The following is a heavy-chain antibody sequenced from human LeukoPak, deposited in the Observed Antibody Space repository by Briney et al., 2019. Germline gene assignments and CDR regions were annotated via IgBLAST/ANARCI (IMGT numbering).Heavy chain of an antibody. Sequence: PSETLSLTCTVSGGSISSSSYYWGWIRQPPGKGLEWIGSIYYSGGTYYNPSLKSRLTISVDTSKNQFSVKVSSVTAADTAVYYCARQGRRMGYDFWSGYRHFDYWGQGTLVTVSS. V-gene: IGHV4-39*01. D-gene: IGHD3-3*01. CDR1: GGSISSSSYY. J-gene: IGHJ4*02. CDR2: IYYSGGT. CDR3: ARQGRRMGYDFWSGYRHFDY.